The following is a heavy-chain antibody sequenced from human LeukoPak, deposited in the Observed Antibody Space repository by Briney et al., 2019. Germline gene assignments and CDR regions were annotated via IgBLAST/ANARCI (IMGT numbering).Heavy chain of an antibody. CDR3: ARDYCSGGSCYGLVDY. Sequence: GGSLRLSCAASGFTFSDYYINWIRQAPGKGLEWVSYISSSGSTIYYADSVKGRFTISRDNAKNSLYLQMNSLRAEDTAVYYCARDYCSGGSCYGLVDYWGQGTLVTVSS. J-gene: IGHJ4*02. D-gene: IGHD2-15*01. V-gene: IGHV3-11*04. CDR2: ISSSGSTI. CDR1: GFTFSDYY.